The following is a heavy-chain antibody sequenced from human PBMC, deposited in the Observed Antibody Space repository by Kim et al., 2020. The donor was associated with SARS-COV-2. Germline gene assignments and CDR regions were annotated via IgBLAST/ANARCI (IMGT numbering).Heavy chain of an antibody. CDR3: ARVDLGQRLANTWFDP. CDR1: GGSISSSNSY. CDR2: IYYDGTT. Sequence: SETLSLTCTVSGGSISSSNSYWGWIRQPPGKGLEWIANIYYDGTTYYNPSLKSRLTISVDTPKNQFSLKVTSVTAADTAVYYCARVDLGQRLANTWFDPWGQGTLVTVSS. D-gene: IGHD6-19*01. J-gene: IGHJ5*02. V-gene: IGHV4-39*01.